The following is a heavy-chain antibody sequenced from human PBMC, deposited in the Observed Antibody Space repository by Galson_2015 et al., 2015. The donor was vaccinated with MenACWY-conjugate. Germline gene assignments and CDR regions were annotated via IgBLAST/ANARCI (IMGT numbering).Heavy chain of an antibody. J-gene: IGHJ6*03. CDR1: GFSFSNYA. CDR3: AKTPLGYYHYVDV. CDR2: ISASGGGT. Sequence: SLRLSCAVSGFSFSNYAMSWVRQAPGKGLEWVSGISASGGGTYYPGSVKGRFTISRDNSKNTLFLQMNSLRAEDTAVYYCAKTPLGYYHYVDVWGKGTTVTVSS. V-gene: IGHV3-23*01.